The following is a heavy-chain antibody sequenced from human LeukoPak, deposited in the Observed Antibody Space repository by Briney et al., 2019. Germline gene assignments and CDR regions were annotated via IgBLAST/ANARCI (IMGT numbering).Heavy chain of an antibody. Sequence: ASVKVSCKASGYTFTGYYMHWVRQAPGQGLEWMGIINPSGGSTSYAQKFQGRVTMTRDTSTSTVYMELSSLRSEDTAVYYCAREVTNAPDAFDIWGQGTMVTVSS. CDR1: GYTFTGYY. CDR3: AREVTNAPDAFDI. J-gene: IGHJ3*02. V-gene: IGHV1-46*01. CDR2: INPSGGST. D-gene: IGHD2-21*02.